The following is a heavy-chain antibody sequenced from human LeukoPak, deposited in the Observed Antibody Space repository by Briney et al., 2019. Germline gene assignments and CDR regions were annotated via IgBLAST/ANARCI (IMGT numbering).Heavy chain of an antibody. CDR2: ISAYNGNT. CDR1: GYTFTSYG. Sequence: GASVKVSCKASGYTFTSYGISWVRQAPGQGLEWMGWISAYNGNTNYAQKLQGRVTMTTDTSTSTAYMELRSLRSDDTAVYYCAREPLGYCSSTSCPYYYYYYMDVWGKGTTVTVSS. CDR3: AREPLGYCSSTSCPYYYYYYMDV. V-gene: IGHV1-18*01. J-gene: IGHJ6*03. D-gene: IGHD2-2*01.